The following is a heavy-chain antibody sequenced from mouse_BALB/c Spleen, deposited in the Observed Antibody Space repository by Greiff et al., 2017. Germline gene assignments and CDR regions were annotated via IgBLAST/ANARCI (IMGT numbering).Heavy chain of an antibody. CDR1: GFTFSDYY. J-gene: IGHJ4*01. CDR2: ISDGGSYT. CDR3: ARDELGYYAMDY. D-gene: IGHD4-1*01. Sequence: EVKLMESGGGLVKPGGSLKLSCAASGFTFSDYYMYWVRQTPEKRLEWVATISDGGSYTYYPDSVKGRFTISRDNAKNNLYLQMSSLKSEDTAMYYCARDELGYYAMDYWGQGTSVTVSS. V-gene: IGHV5-4*02.